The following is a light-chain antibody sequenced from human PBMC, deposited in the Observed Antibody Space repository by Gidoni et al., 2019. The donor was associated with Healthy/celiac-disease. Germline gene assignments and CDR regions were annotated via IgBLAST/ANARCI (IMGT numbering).Light chain of an antibody. Sequence: DIQMTQSPSSLSAAVGDRVTITCRASQSISSYLNWYQQKPGKAPKRLIYAASSLQSGVPSRFSGSGSGTDFTLTISSLQPEDFATYYFQQSYSTPRTFGQGTKVEIK. CDR3: QQSYSTPRT. CDR2: AAS. V-gene: IGKV1-39*01. J-gene: IGKJ1*01. CDR1: QSISSY.